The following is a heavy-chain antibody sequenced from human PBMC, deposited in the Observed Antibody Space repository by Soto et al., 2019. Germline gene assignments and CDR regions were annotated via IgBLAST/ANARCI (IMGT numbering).Heavy chain of an antibody. CDR1: GGSINSSNW. CDR2: IYPSGTT. Sequence: SETLSLTCAVSGGSINSSNWWTWVRQTPGQGLEWIGEIYPSGTTNYNPSLKTRVTISLDKSTNQFSLRLTSVTAADTAVYYCARKGSRFAVVPRGGIAAWGQGSLVTVSS. CDR3: ARKGSRFAVVPRGGIAA. V-gene: IGHV4-4*02. D-gene: IGHD3-3*01. J-gene: IGHJ5*02.